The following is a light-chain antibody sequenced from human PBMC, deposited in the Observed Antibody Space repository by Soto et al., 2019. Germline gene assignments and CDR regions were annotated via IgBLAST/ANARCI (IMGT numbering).Light chain of an antibody. Sequence: QTVVTQPPSVSGAPGQRVTISCTGTRSNIGAGYDVHWYQQVPGTAPKLLIFTNSDRPSGVPDRFSASKSGTSASLAITGLQTEEEADYYCQSYDDSLSGPFVFGTGTKLTVL. CDR3: QSYDDSLSGPFV. J-gene: IGLJ1*01. V-gene: IGLV1-40*01. CDR1: RSNIGAGYD. CDR2: TNS.